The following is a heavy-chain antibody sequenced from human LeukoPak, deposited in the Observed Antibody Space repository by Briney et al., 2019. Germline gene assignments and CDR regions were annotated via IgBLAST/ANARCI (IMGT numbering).Heavy chain of an antibody. J-gene: IGHJ3*02. D-gene: IGHD2-21*01. CDR3: ARPHCGGDCYSRSYYAFDI. Sequence: SETLSLTCAVYDGSFSGYYWSWIRQPPGKGLEWIGEINHSGSTNYNPSLKSRVTISVDTSKNQFSLKLSSVTAADTAVYYCARPHCGGDCYSRSYYAFDIWGQGTMVTVSA. CDR1: DGSFSGYY. V-gene: IGHV4-34*01. CDR2: INHSGST.